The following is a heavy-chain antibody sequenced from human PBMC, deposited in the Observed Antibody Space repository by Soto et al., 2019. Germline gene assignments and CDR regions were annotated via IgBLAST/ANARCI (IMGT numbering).Heavy chain of an antibody. J-gene: IGHJ6*02. V-gene: IGHV4-59*08. CDR2: IYYSGST. CDR3: ARGPRYCSSTSCLYYYYGMDV. Sequence: QVQLQESGPGLVKPSETLSLTCTVSGGSISSYYWSWIRQPPGKGLEWIGYIYYSGSTNYNPSLNSRVTISVATSKNQFSLKLSSVTAADTAVYYCARGPRYCSSTSCLYYYYGMDVWGQGTTVTVSS. D-gene: IGHD2-2*01. CDR1: GGSISSYY.